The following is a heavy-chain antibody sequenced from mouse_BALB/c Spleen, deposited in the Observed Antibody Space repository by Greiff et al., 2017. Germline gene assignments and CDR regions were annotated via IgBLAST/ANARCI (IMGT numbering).Heavy chain of an antibody. D-gene: IGHD2-4*01. CDR2: IYPGDGDT. J-gene: IGHJ2*01. CDR1: GYTFTSYW. CDR3: AREAGTMITTSYFDY. Sequence: QVQLQQSGAELARPGASVKLSCKASGYTFTSYWMQWVKQRPGQGLEWIGAIYPGDGDTRYTQKFKGKATLTADKSSSTAYMQLSSLASEDSAVYYCAREAGTMITTSYFDYWGQGTTLTVSS. V-gene: IGHV1-87*01.